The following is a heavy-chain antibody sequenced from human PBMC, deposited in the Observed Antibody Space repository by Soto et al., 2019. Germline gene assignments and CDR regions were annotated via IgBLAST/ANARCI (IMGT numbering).Heavy chain of an antibody. CDR3: ATTFYSGPD. D-gene: IGHD5-12*01. CDR2: ISYDGSNK. Sequence: QVQLVESGGGVVQPGRSLRLSCAASGFTFSNYGMHWVRQAPGKGPEWVAVISYDGSNKYYADSVKGRFTISRDNSRNTLYLQMNTLRAEDTAVYYCATTFYSGPDWGQGTLVTVSS. J-gene: IGHJ4*02. CDR1: GFTFSNYG. V-gene: IGHV3-30*03.